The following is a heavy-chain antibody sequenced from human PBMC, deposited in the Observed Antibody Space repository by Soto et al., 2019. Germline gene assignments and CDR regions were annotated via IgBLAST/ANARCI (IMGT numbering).Heavy chain of an antibody. V-gene: IGHV3-23*01. CDR3: AKGDIVATIGSLDY. Sequence: PGGSLRLSCAASGFTFSSYAMSWVRQAPGKGLEWVSAISGSGSSTYYADSVKGRFTISRDNSKNTLYLQMNSLRAEDTAVYYCAKGDIVATIGSLDYWGQGTLVTVSS. D-gene: IGHD5-12*01. J-gene: IGHJ4*02. CDR1: GFTFSSYA. CDR2: ISGSGSST.